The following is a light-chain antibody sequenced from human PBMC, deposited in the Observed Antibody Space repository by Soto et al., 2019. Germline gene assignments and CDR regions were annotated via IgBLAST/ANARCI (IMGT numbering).Light chain of an antibody. CDR2: KAS. J-gene: IGKJ5*01. Sequence: DIQMTQSPSTLSASVGDRVTITCRASQSISSWLAWYQQKPGKAPKLLIYKASSLESGVPSRFSGSGPGTEFTLTISSLQPDDFATYYCQQYNSYPITFGQGTRLEI. CDR1: QSISSW. CDR3: QQYNSYPIT. V-gene: IGKV1-5*03.